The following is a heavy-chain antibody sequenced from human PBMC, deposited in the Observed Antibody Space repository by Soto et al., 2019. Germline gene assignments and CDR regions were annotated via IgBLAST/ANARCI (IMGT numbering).Heavy chain of an antibody. CDR1: GYSFNSYW. CDR3: ARGYCTTNICDPWFDP. J-gene: IGHJ5*02. V-gene: IGHV5-51*01. Sequence: GGALKLSCTGVGYSFNSYWIGWVRQMPGKGLEWVGIIYPGDSDTRYSPSFQGEVTISADKSISTVYLQWSSLKASDTAMYYCARGYCTTNICDPWFDPWGQGTLVTVSS. CDR2: IYPGDSDT. D-gene: IGHD2-8*01.